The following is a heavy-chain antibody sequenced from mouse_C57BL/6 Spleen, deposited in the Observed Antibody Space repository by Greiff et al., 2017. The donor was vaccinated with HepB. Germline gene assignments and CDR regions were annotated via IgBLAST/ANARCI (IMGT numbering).Heavy chain of an antibody. CDR3: ARSRLLRTDDFDY. Sequence: VQLQQSGPELVKPGASVKIPCKASGYTFTDYNMDWVKQSHGKSLEWIGDINPNNGGTIYNQKFKGKATLTVDKSSSTAYMELRSLTSEDTAVYYCARSRLLRTDDFDYWGQGTTLTVSS. V-gene: IGHV1-18*01. CDR2: INPNNGGT. J-gene: IGHJ2*01. CDR1: GYTFTDYN. D-gene: IGHD1-1*01.